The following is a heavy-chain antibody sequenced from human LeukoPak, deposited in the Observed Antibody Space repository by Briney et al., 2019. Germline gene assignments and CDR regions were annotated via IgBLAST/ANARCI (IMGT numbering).Heavy chain of an antibody. CDR2: IYTSGST. CDR1: GGSISSYY. CDR3: ARARGYWEKDYYYYGMDV. Sequence: TSETLSLTCTVSGGSISSYYWSWIRQPAGKGLEWIGRIYTSGSTNYNPSLKRRVTMSVDTSQNPFSLKLSSVTAADTAVYYCARARGYWEKDYYYYGMDVWGQGTTVTVSS. D-gene: IGHD2-2*03. V-gene: IGHV4-4*07. J-gene: IGHJ6*02.